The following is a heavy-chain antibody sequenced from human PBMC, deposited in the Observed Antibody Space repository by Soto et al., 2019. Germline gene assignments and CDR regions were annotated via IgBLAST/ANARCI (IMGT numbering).Heavy chain of an antibody. D-gene: IGHD6-13*01. V-gene: IGHV4-31*03. CDR2: IYYSGST. Sequence: PLSLTCTVSGGSISSGGYYWIWIRQHPWKGLEWIVYIYYSGSTYYNPSLKSRVTISVDTSKNQFSLKLSSVTAADTAVYYCARDASESSSWYVHNWFDPWGQGTLVTVSS. CDR3: ARDASESSSWYVHNWFDP. CDR1: GGSISSGGYY. J-gene: IGHJ5*02.